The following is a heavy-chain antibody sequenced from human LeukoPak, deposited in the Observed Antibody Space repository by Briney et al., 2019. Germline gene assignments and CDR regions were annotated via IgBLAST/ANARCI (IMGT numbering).Heavy chain of an antibody. CDR2: VNPNSGGT. CDR3: ARDTAMVTYWFDP. D-gene: IGHD5-18*01. Sequence: ASVKVSCKASGYTFTGYYMHWVRQAPGQGLEWMGWVNPNSGGTNYAQKFQGRVTMTRDTSISTAYMELSRLRSDDTAVYYCARDTAMVTYWFDPWGQGTLVTVSS. J-gene: IGHJ5*02. CDR1: GYTFTGYY. V-gene: IGHV1-2*02.